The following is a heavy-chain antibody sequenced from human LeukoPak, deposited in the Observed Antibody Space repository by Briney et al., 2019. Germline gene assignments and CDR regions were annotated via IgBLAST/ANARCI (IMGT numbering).Heavy chain of an antibody. CDR3: AREGPRGNSQFDY. CDR2: IWYDGSNK. J-gene: IGHJ4*02. Sequence: GRSLRLSCAASGFTFSNYGMHWVRQAPGKGLEWVALIWYDGSNKYYADSVKGRRTISRDNSKNTLYLQMNSLRAEDTAVYYCAREGPRGNSQFDYWGQGTLVTVSS. CDR1: GFTFSNYG. V-gene: IGHV3-33*01. D-gene: IGHD2/OR15-2a*01.